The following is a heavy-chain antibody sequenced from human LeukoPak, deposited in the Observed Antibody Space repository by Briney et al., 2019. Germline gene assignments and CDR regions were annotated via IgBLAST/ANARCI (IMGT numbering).Heavy chain of an antibody. J-gene: IGHJ5*02. CDR1: GGSISSYY. CDR3: ARDRRELERRWFDP. Sequence: SETLSLTCTVSGGSISSYYWSWIRQPAGKGLEWIGRIYTSGSTNYNPSLKSRVTMSVDTSKNQFSLKLSSVTAVDTAVYYCARDRRELERRWFDPWGQGTLVTVSS. CDR2: IYTSGST. V-gene: IGHV4-4*07. D-gene: IGHD1-1*01.